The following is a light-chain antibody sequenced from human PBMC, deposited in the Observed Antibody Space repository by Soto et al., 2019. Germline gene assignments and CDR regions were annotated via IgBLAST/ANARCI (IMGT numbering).Light chain of an antibody. Sequence: EVVMTQSPATLSVSPGARATLSCRASQSVRSHLAWYQQKPGQAPSLLIFGASTRATGVPARFSGSESGTEFTLTISSLQSEDVAVYFCQQYNDWPLTFGGGTKVEIK. V-gene: IGKV3-15*01. CDR2: GAS. J-gene: IGKJ4*01. CDR3: QQYNDWPLT. CDR1: QSVRSH.